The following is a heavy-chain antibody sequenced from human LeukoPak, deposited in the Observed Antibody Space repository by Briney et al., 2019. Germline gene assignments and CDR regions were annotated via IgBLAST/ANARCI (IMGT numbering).Heavy chain of an antibody. CDR1: GFTFSSYA. J-gene: IGHJ4*02. V-gene: IGHV3-23*01. CDR3: ATNYYDSSGYFPDFDY. Sequence: GGSLRLSCAASGFTFSSYAMNWVRQAPVKGLEWVSGISGSGRDTYYADSVKGRFTISRDNSKNTLYLQMNSLRADDTAVYYCATNYYDSSGYFPDFDYWGQGALVSVSS. D-gene: IGHD3-22*01. CDR2: ISGSGRDT.